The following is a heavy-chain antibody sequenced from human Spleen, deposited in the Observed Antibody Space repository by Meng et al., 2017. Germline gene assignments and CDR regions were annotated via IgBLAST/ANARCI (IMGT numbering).Heavy chain of an antibody. CDR2: ISGSGGSI. J-gene: IGHJ4*02. V-gene: IGHV3-23*01. CDR1: GFTFSSYA. Sequence: GESLKISCAASGFTFSSYAMSWVRQAPGKGLEWVSSISGSGGSIYYVDSVKGRFTISRDNSKNTLYLQMNSLRAEDSAVYYCARADPYYGSPFDYWGQGTLVTVSS. D-gene: IGHD3-10*01. CDR3: ARADPYYGSPFDY.